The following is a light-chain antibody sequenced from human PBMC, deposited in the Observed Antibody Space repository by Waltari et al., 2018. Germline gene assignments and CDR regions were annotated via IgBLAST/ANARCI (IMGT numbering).Light chain of an antibody. CDR3: QKYGTLPAT. V-gene: IGKV3-20*01. J-gene: IGKJ1*01. CDR2: GAS. Sequence: EIVLTQSPGTLSLSPGERATLSCRASQSVSRWLAWYQQKPGQPPRLLIYGASSRATGIPDRFSGSGSGTDFSLTISRLEPEDFAVYYCQKYGTLPATFGQGTRVEVK. CDR1: QSVSRW.